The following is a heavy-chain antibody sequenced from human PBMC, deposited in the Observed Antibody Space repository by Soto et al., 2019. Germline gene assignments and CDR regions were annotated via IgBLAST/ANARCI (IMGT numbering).Heavy chain of an antibody. D-gene: IGHD6-6*01. CDR3: ARVYSSSSGKGMDV. V-gene: IGHV3-48*03. J-gene: IGHJ6*02. CDR2: ISTSATTI. Sequence: GGSLRLSCAASGFTFSSYEMNWVRQAPGKGLEWVSSISTSATTIYYADSVKGRFTISRDNAKNSLYVQMNSLRAEDTAVYYCARVYSSSSGKGMDVWGQGTTVTVSS. CDR1: GFTFSSYE.